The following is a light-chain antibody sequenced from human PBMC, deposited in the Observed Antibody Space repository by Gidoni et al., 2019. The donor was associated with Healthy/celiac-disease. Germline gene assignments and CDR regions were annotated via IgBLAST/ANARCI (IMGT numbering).Light chain of an antibody. J-gene: IGLJ1*01. CDR3: GTWDSSLSGGV. CDR2: ENN. CDR1: SSNIGNNY. V-gene: IGLV1-51*02. Sequence: QSVLTQPTSVSAAPGPQVPISCSGSSSNIGNNYVSWYQPLPGTAPKLLIYENNKRPSGMPDLFSGSKSGTAATLGITGLQTGDEADYYCGTWDSSLSGGVFGTGTKVTVL.